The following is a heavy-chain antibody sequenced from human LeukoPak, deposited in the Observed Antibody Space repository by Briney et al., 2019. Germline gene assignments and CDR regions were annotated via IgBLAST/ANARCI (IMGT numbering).Heavy chain of an antibody. V-gene: IGHV4-31*03. J-gene: IGHJ4*02. CDR3: ARVGRNCSGGSCYVDY. CDR2: IYYSGST. CDR1: GGSISSGGYY. D-gene: IGHD2-15*01. Sequence: PSETLSLTCTVSGGSISSGGYYWSWIRQHPGKGLEWIGYIYYSGSTYYNPSLKSRVTISVDTSKNQFSLKLSSVTAADTAVYYCARVGRNCSGGSCYVDYWGQGTLVTVSS.